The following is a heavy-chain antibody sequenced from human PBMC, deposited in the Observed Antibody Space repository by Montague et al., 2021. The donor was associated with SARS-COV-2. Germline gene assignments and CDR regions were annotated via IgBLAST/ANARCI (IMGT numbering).Heavy chain of an antibody. CDR3: ASPKEGSGYYRPFDY. J-gene: IGHJ4*02. Sequence: SETLSLTCTVSGGSISSGGYYWSWVRQPTGKGLEWIGEIYHTGNTNYSPSLKNRVSISLDKSKNQLSLRLNSVTAADTAVYYCASPKEGSGYYRPFDYWGQGILVTVSS. D-gene: IGHD3-22*01. V-gene: IGHV4-39*07. CDR2: IYHTGNT. CDR1: GGSISSGGYY.